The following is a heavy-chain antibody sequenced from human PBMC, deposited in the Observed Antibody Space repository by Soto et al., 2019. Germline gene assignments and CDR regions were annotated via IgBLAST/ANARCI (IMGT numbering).Heavy chain of an antibody. J-gene: IGHJ4*02. CDR3: TTEAGTSPEIDY. CDR2: ISGSGGST. Sequence: PGGSLRLSCAASGFTFSSYAMSWVRQAPGKGLEWVSAISGSGGSTYYADSVKGRFTISRDNSKNTLYLQMNSLKTEDTAVYYCTTEAGTSPEIDYWGQGTLVTVSS. V-gene: IGHV3-23*01. D-gene: IGHD6-19*01. CDR1: GFTFSSYA.